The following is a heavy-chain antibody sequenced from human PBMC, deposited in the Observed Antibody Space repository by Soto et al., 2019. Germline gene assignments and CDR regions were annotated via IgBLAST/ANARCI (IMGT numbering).Heavy chain of an antibody. Sequence: GGSLRLSCAASGFTFSDYYMSWIRQAPGKGLEWVSYISSSGTTIFYADSLRGRFTISRDNAKKSLYLQMNSLRGEDTAVYYCAREPSNWNYCFDYWGQGTLVTVSS. J-gene: IGHJ4*02. CDR2: ISSSGTTI. D-gene: IGHD1-7*01. V-gene: IGHV3-11*01. CDR3: AREPSNWNYCFDY. CDR1: GFTFSDYY.